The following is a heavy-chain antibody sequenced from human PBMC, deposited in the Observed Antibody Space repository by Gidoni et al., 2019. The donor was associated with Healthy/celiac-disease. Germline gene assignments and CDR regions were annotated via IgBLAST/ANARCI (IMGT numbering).Heavy chain of an antibody. Sequence: QVQLQESGPGLVKPSETLSLTCTVSGGSISSYYWSWIRQPPGKGLEWIGYIYYSGSTNYNPSLKSRVTISVDTSKNQFSLKLSSVTAADTAVYYCARLGDYGDYVYVDYWGQGTLVTVSS. CDR1: GGSISSYY. V-gene: IGHV4-59*08. CDR2: IYYSGST. CDR3: ARLGDYGDYVYVDY. J-gene: IGHJ4*02. D-gene: IGHD4-17*01.